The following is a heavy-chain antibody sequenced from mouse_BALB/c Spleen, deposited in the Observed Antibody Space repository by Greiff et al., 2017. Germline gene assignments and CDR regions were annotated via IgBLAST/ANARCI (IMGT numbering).Heavy chain of an antibody. CDR1: GFTFSNYW. V-gene: IGHV6-6*02. CDR2: IRLKSNNYAT. J-gene: IGHJ2*01. CDR3: TRNYDY. Sequence: EVQGVESGGGLVQPGGSMKLSCVASGFTFSNYWMNWVRQSPEKGLEWVAEIRLKSNNYATHYAESVKGRFTISRDDSKSSVYLQMNNLRAEDTGIYYCTRNYDYWGQGTTLTVSS.